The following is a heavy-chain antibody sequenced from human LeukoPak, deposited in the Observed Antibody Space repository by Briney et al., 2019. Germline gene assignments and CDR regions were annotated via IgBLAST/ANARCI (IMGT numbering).Heavy chain of an antibody. CDR3: ARDTAMADFDY. Sequence: GASGKLCPNAAGYTFTGYYIHWVGQAPGPGLEWMGWINPNSRGTNDAQKSQGRVTMTRDTSISTAYMELSRLRSDDTAVYYCARDTAMADFDYWGHGTLVTVSS. D-gene: IGHD5-18*01. J-gene: IGHJ4*01. V-gene: IGHV1-2*02. CDR2: INPNSRGT. CDR1: GYTFTGYY.